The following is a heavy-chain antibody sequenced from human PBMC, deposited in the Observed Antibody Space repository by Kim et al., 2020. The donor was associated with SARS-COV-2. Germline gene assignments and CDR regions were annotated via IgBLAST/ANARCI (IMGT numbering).Heavy chain of an antibody. J-gene: IGHJ4*02. CDR1: GASISSYY. Sequence: SETLSLTCTVSGASISSYYWNWIRQPPGKGLEWIGYLYYSGSTNYNPSLKSRVTISVDTSKNQFSLKLSSVTAADTAVYYCATRGYSYGSYYFDYWGQGT. D-gene: IGHD5-18*01. CDR2: LYYSGST. CDR3: ATRGYSYGSYYFDY. V-gene: IGHV4-59*01.